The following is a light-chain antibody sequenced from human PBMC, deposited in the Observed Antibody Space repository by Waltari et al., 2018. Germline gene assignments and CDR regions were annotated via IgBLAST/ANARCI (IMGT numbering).Light chain of an antibody. CDR1: QSISSY. J-gene: IGKJ1*01. Sequence: DIQMTQSPSSLSASVGDRVTITCRASQSISSYLNWYQLKPGKAPKLLIYAESSLQSGVPSRFSGSGSGTDFTLTISSLQPEDFATYYCQQSYSTPRTFGQGTKVEIK. CDR2: AES. CDR3: QQSYSTPRT. V-gene: IGKV1-39*01.